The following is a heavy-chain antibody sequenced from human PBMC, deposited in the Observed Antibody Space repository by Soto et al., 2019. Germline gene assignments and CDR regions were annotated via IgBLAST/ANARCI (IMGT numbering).Heavy chain of an antibody. Sequence: PGGSLRLSCAASGFTFSSYSMNWVRQAPGKGLEWVSYISSSSSTIYYADSVKGRFTISRDNAKNTLYLQMNSLRAEDTAVYYCAKELSSSSWRYDAFDIWGQGTMVTVSS. V-gene: IGHV3-48*01. CDR1: GFTFSSYS. J-gene: IGHJ3*02. D-gene: IGHD6-6*01. CDR3: AKELSSSSWRYDAFDI. CDR2: ISSSSSTI.